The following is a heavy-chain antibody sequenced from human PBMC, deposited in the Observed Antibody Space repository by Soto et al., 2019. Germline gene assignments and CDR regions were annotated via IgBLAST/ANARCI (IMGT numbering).Heavy chain of an antibody. V-gene: IGHV3-30-3*01. D-gene: IGHD4-17*01. CDR1: GFTFSSYA. CDR2: ISYDGSNK. Sequence: QVQLVESGGGVVQPGRSLRLSCAASGFTFSSYAMHWVRQAPGKGLEWVAVISYDGSNKYYAASVKGRFTISRDNSKNTLYLQMNSLRDEDTAVYYCARDRAEDYGDYWADWYFDLWVRGTLVTVSS. CDR3: ARDRAEDYGDYWADWYFDL. J-gene: IGHJ2*01.